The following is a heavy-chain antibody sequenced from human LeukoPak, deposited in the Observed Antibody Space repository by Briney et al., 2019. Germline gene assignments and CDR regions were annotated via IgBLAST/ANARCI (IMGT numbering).Heavy chain of an antibody. D-gene: IGHD2-15*01. CDR2: ISFDGGEE. CDR3: AKGGARIVRNFLDY. V-gene: IGHV3-30*18. Sequence: PGGSLRLCCEASGFPFSYYGMHWVRQAPGKGLEWVALISFDGGEEYYVDSVKGRFTISRDNSKNTLYLQMNSLRAEDTAVYYCAKGGARIVRNFLDYWGPGILVTVSS. CDR1: GFPFSYYG. J-gene: IGHJ4*02.